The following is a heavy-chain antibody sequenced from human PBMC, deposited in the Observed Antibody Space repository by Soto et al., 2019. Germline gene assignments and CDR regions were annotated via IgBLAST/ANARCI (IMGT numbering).Heavy chain of an antibody. D-gene: IGHD3-3*01. CDR1: GFTFSSYS. V-gene: IGHV3-21*01. CDR2: ISSSSSYI. CDR3: ARDSEFGVVINYYYYYGMCV. Sequence: EVQLVESGGGLVKPGGSLRLSCAASGFTFSSYSMNWVRQAPGKGLEWVSSISSSSSYIYYADSVKGRFTISRDNAKNSLCLQMNSLRAEDTAVYYCARDSEFGVVINYYYYYGMCVWGPGTTVTVSS. J-gene: IGHJ6*02.